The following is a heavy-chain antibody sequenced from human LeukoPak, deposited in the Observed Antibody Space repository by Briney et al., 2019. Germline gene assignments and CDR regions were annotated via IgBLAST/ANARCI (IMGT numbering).Heavy chain of an antibody. CDR3: ARGQDTAMVGDY. Sequence: SQTLSLTCAISGDRVSSDSAAWNWIRQSPSRGLEWLGRTFYRSKWYTDYAVSVKSRMTINPDTSKNQFSLQLNSVTPEDTAVYYCARGQDTAMVGDYWGQGTLVTVSS. CDR1: GDRVSSDSAA. D-gene: IGHD5-18*01. CDR2: TFYRSKWYT. V-gene: IGHV6-1*01. J-gene: IGHJ4*02.